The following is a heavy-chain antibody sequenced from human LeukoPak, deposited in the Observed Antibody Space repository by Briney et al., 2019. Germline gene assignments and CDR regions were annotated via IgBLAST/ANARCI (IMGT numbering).Heavy chain of an antibody. CDR2: IYTSGST. Sequence: PSETLSLTCTVSGGSISSYYWSWIRQPAGKGLEWIGRIYTSGSTNYNPSLKSRVTMSVDTSKNQFSLKLSSVTAADTAVYYCARVITEYSSSCGTMNYYYYYYMDVWGKGTTVTVSS. J-gene: IGHJ6*03. V-gene: IGHV4-4*07. D-gene: IGHD6-13*01. CDR3: ARVITEYSSSCGTMNYYYYYYMDV. CDR1: GGSISSYY.